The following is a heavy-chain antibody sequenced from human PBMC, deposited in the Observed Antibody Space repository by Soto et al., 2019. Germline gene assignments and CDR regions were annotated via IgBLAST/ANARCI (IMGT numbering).Heavy chain of an antibody. Sequence: SETLSLTCAVSGGSISSGGYSWSWIRQPPGKGLEWIGEIYHSGSTNYNPSLKSRVTISVDKSKNQFSLKLSSVIAADTAVYYGARVSGSYYYGMDVWGQGTKVTVSS. J-gene: IGHJ6*02. CDR1: GGSISSGGYS. V-gene: IGHV4-30-2*01. CDR2: IYHSGST. D-gene: IGHD1-26*01. CDR3: ARVSGSYYYGMDV.